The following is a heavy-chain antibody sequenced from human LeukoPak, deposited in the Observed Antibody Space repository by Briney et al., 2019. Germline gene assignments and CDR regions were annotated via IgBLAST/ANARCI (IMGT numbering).Heavy chain of an antibody. J-gene: IGHJ4*02. CDR2: IWYDGSNK. Sequence: GRSLRLSCAASGFTFSSYGMHWVRQAPGKGLEWVAVIWYDGSNKYYADSVKGRFTISRDNSKNTLYQQMNSLRAEDTAVYYCARDEVVAASPFDYWGQGTLVTVSS. CDR1: GFTFSSYG. V-gene: IGHV3-33*01. CDR3: ARDEVVAASPFDY. D-gene: IGHD2-15*01.